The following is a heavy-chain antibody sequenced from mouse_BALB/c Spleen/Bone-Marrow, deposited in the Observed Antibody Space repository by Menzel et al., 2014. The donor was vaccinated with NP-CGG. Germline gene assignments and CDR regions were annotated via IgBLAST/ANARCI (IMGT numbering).Heavy chain of an antibody. D-gene: IGHD2-3*01. J-gene: IGHJ3*01. V-gene: IGHV4-1*02. CDR3: ARLGYYGWFAY. CDR1: GFAFSSYW. Sequence: EVQRVESGGGLVQPGGSLKLSCAASGFAFSSYWMSWVRQAPGKGLEWIGEINPDNNTRNYTPSLKDKFIISRDNSKNTLYLQMSKVESEDTALYYCARLGYYGWFAYWGQGTLVTVSA. CDR2: INPDNNTR.